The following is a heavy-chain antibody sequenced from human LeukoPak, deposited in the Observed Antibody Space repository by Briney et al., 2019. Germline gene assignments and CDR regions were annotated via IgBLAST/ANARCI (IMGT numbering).Heavy chain of an antibody. Sequence: GGSLRLSCAASGFTFSSYAMRWVRQAPGKGLEWVSAISGSGGSTYYADSVKGRFTISRDNSKNTLYLQMNSLRAEDTAVYYCAEADYYYDSSGYRNWGQGTLVTVSS. D-gene: IGHD3-22*01. CDR1: GFTFSSYA. J-gene: IGHJ4*02. CDR3: AEADYYYDSSGYRN. V-gene: IGHV3-23*01. CDR2: ISGSGGST.